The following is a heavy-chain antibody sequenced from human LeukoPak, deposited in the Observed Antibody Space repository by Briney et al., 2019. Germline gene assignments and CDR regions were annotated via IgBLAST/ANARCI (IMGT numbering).Heavy chain of an antibody. J-gene: IGHJ4*02. CDR1: GFTFSSYG. CDR3: AKDPLGIVVVPAAAPDDY. D-gene: IGHD2-2*03. Sequence: PGRSLRLSCAASGFTFSSYGMHWVRQAPGKGLEWVAVISYDGSNKYYADSVKGRFTISRDNSKNTLYLQMNSLRAEDTAVYYCAKDPLGIVVVPAAAPDDYWGQGTLVTVSS. CDR2: ISYDGSNK. V-gene: IGHV3-30*18.